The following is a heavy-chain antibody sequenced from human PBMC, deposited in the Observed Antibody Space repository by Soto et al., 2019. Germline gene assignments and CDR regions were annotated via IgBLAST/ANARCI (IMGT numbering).Heavy chain of an antibody. Sequence: GGSLSLSCAASGVPFSSYCMHWVRQAPGKGLEWVAVIWYDGSNKYYADSVKGRFTISRDNSKNTLYLQMNSLRAEDTAVYYCATAMAQSSFDYWGQGTLVTVSS. CDR1: GVPFSSYC. D-gene: IGHD5-18*01. CDR3: ATAMAQSSFDY. CDR2: IWYDGSNK. V-gene: IGHV3-33*01. J-gene: IGHJ4*02.